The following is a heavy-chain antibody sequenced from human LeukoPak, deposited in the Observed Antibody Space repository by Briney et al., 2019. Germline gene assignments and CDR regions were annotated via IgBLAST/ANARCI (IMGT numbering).Heavy chain of an antibody. V-gene: IGHV4-59*01. Sequence: SETLSLTCTVSGGSISSYYWSWIRQPPGKGLEWIGYIYYSGSTDYNPSLKSRVTISVDTSKNQFSLKLSSVTAADTAVYYCARGATRYYYYYYMDVWGKGTTVTVSS. CDR2: IYYSGST. D-gene: IGHD5-24*01. J-gene: IGHJ6*03. CDR1: GGSISSYY. CDR3: ARGATRYYYYYYMDV.